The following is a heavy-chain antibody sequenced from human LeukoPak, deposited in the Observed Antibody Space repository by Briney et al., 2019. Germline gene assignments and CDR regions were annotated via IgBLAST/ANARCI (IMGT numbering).Heavy chain of an antibody. CDR1: GGSFSGYY. J-gene: IGHJ5*02. D-gene: IGHD3-10*01. Sequence: SGTLSLTCAVYGGSFSGYYWSWIRQPPGKGLEWIGEINHGGSTNYNPSLKSRVTISVDTSKNQFSLKLSSVTAADTAVYYCARHRLEELLWFGELYSWFDPWGQGTLVTVSS. CDR3: ARHRLEELLWFGELYSWFDP. V-gene: IGHV4-34*01. CDR2: INHGGST.